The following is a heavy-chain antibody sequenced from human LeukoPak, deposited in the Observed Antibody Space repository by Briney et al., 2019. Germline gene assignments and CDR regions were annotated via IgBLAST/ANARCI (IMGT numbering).Heavy chain of an antibody. V-gene: IGHV4-31*03. J-gene: IGHJ4*02. CDR3: ARDSGGNFDY. Sequence: SETLSLTCTVSGGSISSGGYYWSWIRQHPGKGLEWIGYIYYSGSTYYNPSLKSRVTISVDTSKNQFSLKLNSVTAADTAVYYCARDSGGNFDYWGQGTLVTVSS. D-gene: IGHD2-15*01. CDR1: GGSISSGGYY. CDR2: IYYSGST.